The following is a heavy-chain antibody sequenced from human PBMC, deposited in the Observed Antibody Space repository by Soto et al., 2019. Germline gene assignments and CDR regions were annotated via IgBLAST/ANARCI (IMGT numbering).Heavy chain of an antibody. CDR2: IYTGGST. CDR1: GGSISGYY. J-gene: IGHJ4*02. CDR3: ARDHLVAGNFDS. Sequence: SETLSLTCTVSGGSISGYYWRWIRQPAGKGLEWIGRIYTGGSTNYNPSLKSRVTMSIDTSKNQFSLKLSSVTAADTAVYYCARDHLVAGNFDSWGQGTLVTVSS. V-gene: IGHV4-4*07. D-gene: IGHD6-19*01.